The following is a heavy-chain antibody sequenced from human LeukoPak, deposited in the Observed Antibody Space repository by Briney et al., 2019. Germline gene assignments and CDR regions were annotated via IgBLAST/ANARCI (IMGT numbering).Heavy chain of an antibody. D-gene: IGHD2-2*02. CDR2: IILIFGTA. J-gene: IGHJ6*03. CDR3: AYCSSTSCYTSAPYYMDV. CDR1: GGTFSSYA. V-gene: IGHV1-69*05. Sequence: ASVKVSCKASGGTFSSYAISWVRQAPGQGLEWMGGIILIFGTANYAQKFQGRVTITTDESTSTAYMELSSLRSEDTAVYYCAYCSSTSCYTSAPYYMDVWGKGTTVTVSS.